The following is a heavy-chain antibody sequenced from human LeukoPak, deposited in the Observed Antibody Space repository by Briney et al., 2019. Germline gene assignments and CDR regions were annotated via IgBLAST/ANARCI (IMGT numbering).Heavy chain of an antibody. J-gene: IGHJ3*02. Sequence: TGGSLRLSCAASGFTFRSYGMHWVRQAPGKGLEWVALIWYDGINKYYADSVKGRFTISRDISKNTLYLQMSSLRAEDTAVYYCARAFYLADYDAFDIWGQGTMVTVSS. D-gene: IGHD2-15*01. CDR2: IWYDGINK. CDR3: ARAFYLADYDAFDI. V-gene: IGHV3-33*01. CDR1: GFTFRSYG.